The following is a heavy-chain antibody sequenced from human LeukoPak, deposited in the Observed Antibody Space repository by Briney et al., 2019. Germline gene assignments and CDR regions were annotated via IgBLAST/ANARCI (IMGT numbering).Heavy chain of an antibody. CDR3: ARAAYGSSWYFDY. V-gene: IGHV3-74*01. D-gene: IGHD6-13*01. Sequence: GGSLRLTCEDSGFTFSSYWMHWVRQAPGKALVCVSRINSDGTSTGYADSVKGRFTIFRDNAKNTLYLQMNSLRAEDTAVYYCARAAYGSSWYFDYWDQGNLVTVSS. J-gene: IGHJ4*02. CDR1: GFTFSSYW. CDR2: INSDGTST.